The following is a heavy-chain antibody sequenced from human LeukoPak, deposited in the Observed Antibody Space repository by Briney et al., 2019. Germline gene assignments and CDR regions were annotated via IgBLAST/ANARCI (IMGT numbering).Heavy chain of an antibody. CDR1: GYSFTSYW. CDR3: ARLPPGIAAAGSHRGYMDV. V-gene: IGHV5-51*01. D-gene: IGHD6-13*01. CDR2: IYPGDSDT. Sequence: GESLKISCKGSGYSFTSYWVGWVRQMPGKGLEWMGIIYPGDSDTRYSPSFQGQVTISADKSISTAYLQWSSLKASDTAMYYCARLPPGIAAAGSHRGYMDVWGKGTTVTVSS. J-gene: IGHJ6*03.